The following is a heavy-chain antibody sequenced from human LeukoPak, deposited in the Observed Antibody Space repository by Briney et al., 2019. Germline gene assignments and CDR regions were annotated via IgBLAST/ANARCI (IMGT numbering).Heavy chain of an antibody. CDR2: INAGNGNT. D-gene: IGHD2-2*01. CDR3: ARDGVDDCSSTSCYDWFDP. J-gene: IGHJ5*02. CDR1: RYTFTSYA. V-gene: IGHV1-3*01. Sequence: GASVKVSCKASRYTFTSYAMHWVRQAPGQRLEWMGWINAGNGNTKYSQKFQGRVTITRDTSASTAYMELSSLKSEDTAVYYCARDGVDDCSSTSCYDWFDPWGQGTLVTVSS.